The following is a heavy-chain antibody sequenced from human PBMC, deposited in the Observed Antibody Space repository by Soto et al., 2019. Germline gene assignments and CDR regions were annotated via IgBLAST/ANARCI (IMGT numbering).Heavy chain of an antibody. CDR2: ISGSGGST. J-gene: IGHJ4*02. Sequence: GGSLRLSCAASGFTFSSYAMSWVRQAPGKGLEWVSAISGSGGSTYYADSVKGRFTISRDNSKNTLYLQMNSLRAEDTAVYYCAKMGAAAGMGGKYYFDYWGQGTLVTVSS. V-gene: IGHV3-23*01. CDR3: AKMGAAAGMGGKYYFDY. CDR1: GFTFSSYA. D-gene: IGHD6-13*01.